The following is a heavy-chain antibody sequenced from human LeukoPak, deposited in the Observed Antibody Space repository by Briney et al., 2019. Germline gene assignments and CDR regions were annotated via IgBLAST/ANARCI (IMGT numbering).Heavy chain of an antibody. V-gene: IGHV4-34*01. D-gene: IGHD5-12*01. J-gene: IGHJ4*02. CDR2: INHSGST. CDR3: ARAGYSGYGRDY. Sequence: SETLPLTCAVYGGSFSGYYWSWIRQPPGKGLEWIGEINHSGSTNYNPSLKSRVTISVDTSKNQFSLKLSSVTAADTAVYYCARAGYSGYGRDYWGQGTLVTVSS. CDR1: GGSFSGYY.